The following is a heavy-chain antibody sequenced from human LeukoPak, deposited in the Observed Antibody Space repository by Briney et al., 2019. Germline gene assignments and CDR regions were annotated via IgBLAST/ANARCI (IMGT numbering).Heavy chain of an antibody. CDR2: ISWDGGST. J-gene: IGHJ6*03. CDR3: VKGPRWIMDYSMDV. CDR1: GFTLDDYA. V-gene: IGHV3-43D*03. D-gene: IGHD3-16*01. Sequence: GGCLRLSCAASGFTLDDYAMHWVRQAPGKGLEWVSLISWDGGSTYYADSVKGRFTISRANSTNALYLQMRSLRAEDTALYCYVKGPRWIMDYSMDVWGKGTTVTVSS.